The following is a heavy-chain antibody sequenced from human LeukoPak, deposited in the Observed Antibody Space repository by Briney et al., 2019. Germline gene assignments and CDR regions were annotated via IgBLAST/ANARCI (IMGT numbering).Heavy chain of an antibody. CDR3: ARQVITGPYFDY. CDR1: GGSISSGGYS. V-gene: IGHV4-30-2*01. Sequence: SQTLSLTCAVSGGSISSGGYSWSWIRQPPGKGLEWIGYIYHSGSTYYNPSLKSRVTISVDRSKNQFSLKLSSVTAADTAVYYWARQVITGPYFDYGGKGPLVTVSS. J-gene: IGHJ4*02. CDR2: IYHSGST. D-gene: IGHD3-22*01.